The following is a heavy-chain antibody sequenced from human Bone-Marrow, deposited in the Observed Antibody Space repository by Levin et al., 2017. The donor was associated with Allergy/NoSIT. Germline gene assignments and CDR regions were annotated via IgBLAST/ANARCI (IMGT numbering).Heavy chain of an antibody. D-gene: IGHD6-19*01. CDR1: GFDFNTHD. Sequence: GGSLRLSCRGSGFDFNTHDMNWVRQAPGQGLVWVSSISGNSHYVYYADSVKGRFSISRDNAKNSMFLHMNSLRVEDTAVYYCARSQGRSGWSYYYYGMDVWGRGTTLTVSS. J-gene: IGHJ6*02. V-gene: IGHV3-21*06. CDR2: ISGNSHYV. CDR3: ARSQGRSGWSYYYYGMDV.